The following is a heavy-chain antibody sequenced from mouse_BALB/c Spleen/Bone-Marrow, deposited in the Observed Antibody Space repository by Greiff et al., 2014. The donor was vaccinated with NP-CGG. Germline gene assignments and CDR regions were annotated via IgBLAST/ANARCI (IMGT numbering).Heavy chain of an antibody. CDR2: INPGSGGA. CDR3: AKFGRYYFDY. J-gene: IGHJ2*02. Sequence: VQLQQSGAELVRPGTAVNVSCKASGYAFTNYLIEWVKQRPGQGLEWIGVINPGSGGANYNEKFKGKATLTADKSSSPAYMQLSSLTSDDSTVYFCAKFGRYYFDYWGQGTSLTVSS. V-gene: IGHV1-54*01. CDR1: GYAFTNYL.